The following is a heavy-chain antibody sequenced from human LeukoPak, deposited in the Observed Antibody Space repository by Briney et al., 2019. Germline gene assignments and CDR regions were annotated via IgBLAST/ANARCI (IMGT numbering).Heavy chain of an antibody. V-gene: IGHV3-15*01. CDR3: ATESRDTADSYCDY. J-gene: IGHJ4*02. Sequence: GGSLRLSCAASGFTFRHDAMSWLRQAPGKGLEWVGHIKTKTDGGTTDYAAPVKGRFTFSRDDSKNMLYLQMSSLKTEDTAVYYYATESRDTADSYCDYWSQGTLVTVSS. CDR2: IKTKTDGGTT. CDR1: GFTFRHDA. D-gene: IGHD3-16*02.